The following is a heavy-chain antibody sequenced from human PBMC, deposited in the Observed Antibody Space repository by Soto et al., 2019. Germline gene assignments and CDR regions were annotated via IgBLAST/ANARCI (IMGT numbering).Heavy chain of an antibody. CDR3: ARAGDILTGYYFDY. CDR1: GGSISSGGYY. V-gene: IGHV4-31*03. Sequence: SETLSLTCTVSGGSISSGGYYWSWIRQHPGEGLEWIGYIYYSGSTYYNPSLKSRVTISVDTSKNQFSLKLSSVTAADTAVYYCARAGDILTGYYFDYWGQGTLVTVSS. J-gene: IGHJ4*02. CDR2: IYYSGST. D-gene: IGHD3-9*01.